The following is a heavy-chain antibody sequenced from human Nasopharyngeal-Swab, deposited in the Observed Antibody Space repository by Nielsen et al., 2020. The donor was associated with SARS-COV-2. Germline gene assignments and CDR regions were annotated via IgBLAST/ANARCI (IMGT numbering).Heavy chain of an antibody. J-gene: IGHJ4*02. CDR1: GYTFTDHA. CDR3: ARDSVEVPRDY. V-gene: IGHV7-4-1*02. Sequence: ASVNVSCKASGYTFTDHAMNWVRQAPGQGLEWMGWINTKTGTPTFAPGFTGRFAFSLDTSDNTAYLHISSLKTEDTAVYYCARDSVEVPRDYWGQGTLVTVSS. CDR2: INTKTGTP.